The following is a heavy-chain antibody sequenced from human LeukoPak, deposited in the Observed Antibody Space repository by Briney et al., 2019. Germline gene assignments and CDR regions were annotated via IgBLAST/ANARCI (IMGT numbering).Heavy chain of an antibody. D-gene: IGHD7-27*01. J-gene: IGHJ3*02. Sequence: ASVKVSCKASGYTFTGYYMHWVRQAPGQGLEWMGWINPNSGGTNYAQKFQGRVTMTRDTSISTAYMELSRLRSDDTAVYYCARVSVPLGAFDIWGQGTMVTVSS. CDR3: ARVSVPLGAFDI. CDR2: INPNSGGT. V-gene: IGHV1-2*02. CDR1: GYTFTGYY.